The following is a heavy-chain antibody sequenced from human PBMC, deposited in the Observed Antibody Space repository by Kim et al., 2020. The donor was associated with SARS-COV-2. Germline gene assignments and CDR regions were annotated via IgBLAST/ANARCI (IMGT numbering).Heavy chain of an antibody. Sequence: VKGRFTITRDNAKNALYLQMNSMRAEDTAVYYCARGGYCSSTSCYPLDVWGQGTTVTVSS. D-gene: IGHD2-2*01. V-gene: IGHV3-21*01. CDR3: ARGGYCSSTSCYPLDV. J-gene: IGHJ6*02.